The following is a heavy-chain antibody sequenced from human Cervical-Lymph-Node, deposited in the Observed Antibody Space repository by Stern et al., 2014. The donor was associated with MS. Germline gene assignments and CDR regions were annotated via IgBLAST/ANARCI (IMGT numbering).Heavy chain of an antibody. CDR2: TIPMLAST. V-gene: IGHV1-69*01. CDR3: ARDRNGEGVMAY. J-gene: IGHJ4*02. Sequence: VQLVESGPEVKKPGSSVKVSCKASGGSFKTYAITWGRKAPGQGPEWMGGTIPMLASTNIAQRFQGRVTITADESTNTAYMEMRSLRTEDTAVYYCARDRNGEGVMAYWGQGTLVTVSS. D-gene: IGHD3-16*01. CDR1: GGSFKTYA.